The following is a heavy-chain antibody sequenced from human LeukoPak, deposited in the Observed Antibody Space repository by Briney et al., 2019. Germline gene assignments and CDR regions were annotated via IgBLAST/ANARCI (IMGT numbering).Heavy chain of an antibody. J-gene: IGHJ6*03. CDR3: ARVVGLTGYRSSWYSGYYYYMDV. V-gene: IGHV1-69*06. CDR1: GGTFSSYA. CDR2: IIPIFGTT. Sequence: SVKVSCKASGGTFSSYAISWVRQAPGQGLEWMGGIIPIFGTTNYAQKFQDRVTITADKSTSTAYMELSSLRSEDTAVYYCARVVGLTGYRSSWYSGYYYYMDVWGKGTTVTVSS. D-gene: IGHD6-13*01.